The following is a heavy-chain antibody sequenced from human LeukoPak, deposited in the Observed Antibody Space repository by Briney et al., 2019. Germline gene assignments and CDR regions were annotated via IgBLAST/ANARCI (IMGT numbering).Heavy chain of an antibody. D-gene: IGHD6-13*01. CDR3: AKENGAAAVH. Sequence: GGSLRLSCAASGFTFSSYGMHWVRQAPGKGLEWVAVISYDGSNKYYADSVKGRFTISRDNSKNTLYLQMNSLRAEDTAVYYCAKENGAAAVHWGQGTLVTVSA. CDR2: ISYDGSNK. CDR1: GFTFSSYG. V-gene: IGHV3-30*18. J-gene: IGHJ4*02.